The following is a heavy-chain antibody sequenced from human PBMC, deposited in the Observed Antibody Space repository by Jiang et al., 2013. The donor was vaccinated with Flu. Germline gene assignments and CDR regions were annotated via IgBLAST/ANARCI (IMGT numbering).Heavy chain of an antibody. CDR2: TYYRSKWYK. D-gene: IGHD3-10*01. Sequence: GLVKPSQTLSVTCAISGDSVSSNSAAWNWIRQSPSRGLEWLGRTYYRSKWYKDYAVSVKSRITINPDTAKNQFSLQLNSVTPEDTAVYYCARVGPSPEGGSTMGWFDPWGQGTLVTVSS. J-gene: IGHJ5*02. CDR3: ARVGPSPEGGSTMGWFDP. V-gene: IGHV6-1*01. CDR1: GDSVSSNSAA.